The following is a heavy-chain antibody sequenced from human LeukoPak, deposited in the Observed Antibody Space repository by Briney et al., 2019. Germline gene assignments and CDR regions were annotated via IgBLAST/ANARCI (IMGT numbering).Heavy chain of an antibody. CDR1: GFSFGSYW. CDR2: IKEDGSKI. CDR3: ARDPGRQYSSVADV. Sequence: GGSLRLSCTASGFSFGSYWMNWVRQAPGKGLGWLANIKEDGSKIYYLDSVKGRFTISRDNAKNSLYLQMDSLRAADTAVYYCARDPGRQYSSVADVWGQGTTVTVSS. J-gene: IGHJ6*02. D-gene: IGHD3-22*01. V-gene: IGHV3-7*03.